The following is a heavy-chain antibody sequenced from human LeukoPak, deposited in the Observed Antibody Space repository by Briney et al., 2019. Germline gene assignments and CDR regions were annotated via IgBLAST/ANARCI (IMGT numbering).Heavy chain of an antibody. D-gene: IGHD5-24*01. CDR2: IKPSGDHT. CDR3: ARARDGYNDAYDI. CDR1: GYTFTSYN. J-gene: IGHJ3*02. V-gene: IGHV1-46*01. Sequence: ASVKVSCKASGYTFTSYNLHWVRQAPGQRLEWMGIIKPSGDHTSYAQKFQDRVTMTRDTSASTVYMELSSLTSEDTAVYYCARARDGYNDAYDIWGQGTMVTVTS.